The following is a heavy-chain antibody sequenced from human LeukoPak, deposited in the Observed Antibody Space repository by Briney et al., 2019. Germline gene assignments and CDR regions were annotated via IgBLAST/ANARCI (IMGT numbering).Heavy chain of an antibody. J-gene: IGHJ6*03. CDR2: ISYDGSNK. CDR1: GFTFSSYA. V-gene: IGHV3-30*04. Sequence: GSLRLSCAASGFTFSSYAMHWVRQAPGQGLEWVALISYDGSNKYYADSVKGRFTISRDNSKNTLYLQMNSLRAEDTAVYYCAKGGDCGGDCYSYHAYYYYYMDVWGQGTTVTVSS. CDR3: AKGGDCGGDCYSYHAYYYYYMDV. D-gene: IGHD2-21*02.